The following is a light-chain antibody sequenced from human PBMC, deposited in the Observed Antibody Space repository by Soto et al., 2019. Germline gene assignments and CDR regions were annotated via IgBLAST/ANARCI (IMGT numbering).Light chain of an antibody. J-gene: IGKJ4*01. CDR3: QQYTNWPLT. CDR1: QSVSSN. Sequence: EIVMTQSPATLSVSPGGRATLSCRASQSVSSNLAWYQQKPGQAPRLLVYGASTRATGIPARFSGSGSGTEFTLIISSLQSEDFVVYYCQQYTNWPLTFGGGAKVEIK. CDR2: GAS. V-gene: IGKV3-15*01.